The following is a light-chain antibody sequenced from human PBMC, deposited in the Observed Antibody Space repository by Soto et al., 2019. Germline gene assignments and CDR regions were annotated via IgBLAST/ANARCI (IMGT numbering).Light chain of an antibody. V-gene: IGKV1-9*01. J-gene: IGKJ1*01. CDR3: QQLNSYLWT. Sequence: IKLTQSPSSLSASVGDRVTITCRASQGISSYLAWYQQKPGKAPKLLIYAASTLQSGVPSRFSGSGSGTDFTLTISSLQPEDFATYYCQQLNSYLWTFGQGTKVDIK. CDR2: AAS. CDR1: QGISSY.